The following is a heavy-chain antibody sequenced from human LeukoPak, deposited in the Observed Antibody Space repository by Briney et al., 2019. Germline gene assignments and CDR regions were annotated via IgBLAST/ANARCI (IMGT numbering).Heavy chain of an antibody. J-gene: IGHJ6*03. CDR2: IYTSGST. CDR1: GGSISSGSYY. Sequence: SETLSLTCTVSGGSISSGSYYWSWIRQPAGKGLEWIGRIYTSGSTKYNPSLKSRVTISVDTSKNQFSLKLSSVTAADTAVYYCARGLVWESYYYYMDVWGKGTTVTVSS. CDR3: ARGLVWESYYYYMDV. V-gene: IGHV4-61*02. D-gene: IGHD6-13*01.